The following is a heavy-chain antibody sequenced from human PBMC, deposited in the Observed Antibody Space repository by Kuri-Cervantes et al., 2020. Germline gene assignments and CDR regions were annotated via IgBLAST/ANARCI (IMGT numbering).Heavy chain of an antibody. CDR1: GFTFSSYS. Sequence: GGSLRLSCAASGFTFSSYSMNWVRQAPGKGLEWVSYISSSSSTIYYADSVKGRFTISRDNAKNSLYLQMNDLRAEDSAIYYCAKMGDSSAYYSDIGADYWGQGTLVTVSS. CDR3: AKMGDSSAYYSDIGADY. CDR2: ISSSSSTI. J-gene: IGHJ4*02. V-gene: IGHV3-48*01. D-gene: IGHD3-22*01.